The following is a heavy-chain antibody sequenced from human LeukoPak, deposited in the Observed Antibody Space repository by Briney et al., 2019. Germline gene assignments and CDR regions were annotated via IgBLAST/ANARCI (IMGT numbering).Heavy chain of an antibody. CDR2: IYYSGST. V-gene: IGHV4-31*03. Sequence: SQTLSLTCTVSGGSISSGGYYWSWIRQHPGKGLEWIGYIYYSGSTYYNPSLKSRVTISVDTSKNQFSLKLSSVTAADTAVYYCARVGVTNYYDSSGPFDYWGQGTLVTVSS. J-gene: IGHJ4*02. CDR3: ARVGVTNYYDSSGPFDY. D-gene: IGHD3-22*01. CDR1: GGSISSGGYY.